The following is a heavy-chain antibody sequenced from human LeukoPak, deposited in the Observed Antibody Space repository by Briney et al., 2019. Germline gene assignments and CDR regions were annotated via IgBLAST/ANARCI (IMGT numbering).Heavy chain of an antibody. D-gene: IGHD6-13*01. J-gene: IGHJ4*02. V-gene: IGHV3-30*18. CDR1: GFTFSSYW. Sequence: PGGSLRLSCVASGFTFSSYWMHWVRQAPGEGLKWVGFISSDGSNKYYADSVKGRFTISRDNSKNTLYLQMNSLRAEDTAVYYCAKDLSSSWALDYWGQGTLVTVSS. CDR3: AKDLSSSWALDY. CDR2: ISSDGSNK.